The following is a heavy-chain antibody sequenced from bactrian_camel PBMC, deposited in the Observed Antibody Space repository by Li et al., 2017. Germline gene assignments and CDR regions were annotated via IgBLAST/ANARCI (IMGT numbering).Heavy chain of an antibody. CDR2: AYDGAGNT. J-gene: IGHJ4*01. V-gene: IGHV3S40*01. CDR1: GVTRTING. Sequence: VQLVESGEALVQPGGSLRLSCAASGVTRTINGMSWVRQAPGKGLEWVGSAYDGAGNTYYADSVKGRFTISQDKARKTWYLQMNSLKPEDTATYYCNVGLCGTWPPGQDNYWGQGTQVTVS. CDR3: NVGLCGTWPPGQDNY. D-gene: IGHD5*01.